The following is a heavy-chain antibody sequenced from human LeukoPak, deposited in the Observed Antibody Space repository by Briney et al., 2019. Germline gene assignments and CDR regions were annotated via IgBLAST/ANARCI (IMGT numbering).Heavy chain of an antibody. V-gene: IGHV3-23*01. D-gene: IGHD1-26*01. Sequence: GGSLRLSCAASGFTFSTYAMNWVRQAPGKGLEWVSGIGGSGGTTYYADSVKGRFTISRDISKNILYLQMNSPRAEDTAVYYCAKVGGSYLLDYWGQGTLVTVSS. J-gene: IGHJ4*02. CDR2: IGGSGGTT. CDR3: AKVGGSYLLDY. CDR1: GFTFSTYA.